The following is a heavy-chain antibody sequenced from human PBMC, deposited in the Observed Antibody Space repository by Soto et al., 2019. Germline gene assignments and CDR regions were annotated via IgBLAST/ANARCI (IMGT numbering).Heavy chain of an antibody. CDR3: ARESGLITMVRGFYGYYYGMDV. J-gene: IGHJ6*02. Sequence: ASVKVSCKASGGTFSSYAISWVRQAPGQGLEWMGGIIPIFGTANYAQKFQGRVTITADESTSTAYMELSSLRSEDTAVYYCARESGLITMVRGFYGYYYGMDVWGQGTTVTVSS. CDR1: GGTFSSYA. CDR2: IIPIFGTA. D-gene: IGHD3-10*01. V-gene: IGHV1-69*13.